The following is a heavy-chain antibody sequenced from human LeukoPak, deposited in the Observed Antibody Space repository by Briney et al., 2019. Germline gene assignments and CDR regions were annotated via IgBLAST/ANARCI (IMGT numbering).Heavy chain of an antibody. Sequence: SETLSLTCTVSGGSISSYYWSWIRQPPGKGLEWIGYIYYSGSTNYNPSLKSRVTISVDTSKNQFSLKLSSVTAADTAVYYCARVSPGVVVIPYYFDYWGQGTLVTVSS. CDR3: ARVSPGVVVIPYYFDY. V-gene: IGHV4-59*01. D-gene: IGHD3-22*01. CDR1: GGSISSYY. J-gene: IGHJ4*02. CDR2: IYYSGST.